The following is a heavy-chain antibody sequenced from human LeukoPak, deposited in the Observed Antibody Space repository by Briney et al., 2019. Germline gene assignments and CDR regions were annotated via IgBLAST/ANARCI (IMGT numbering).Heavy chain of an antibody. CDR2: ISGSGDST. CDR1: GFTFSNSA. D-gene: IGHD3-3*01. CDR3: ARALSLEWLNPYYGMDV. J-gene: IGHJ6*02. V-gene: IGHV3-23*01. Sequence: GGSLRPSCAASGFTFSNSAMSWVRQAPGKGLEWVSGISGSGDSTYYADSVRGRFTISRHNSKNTLYLQMNSLRAEDTAVYYCARALSLEWLNPYYGMDVWGQGTTVTVSS.